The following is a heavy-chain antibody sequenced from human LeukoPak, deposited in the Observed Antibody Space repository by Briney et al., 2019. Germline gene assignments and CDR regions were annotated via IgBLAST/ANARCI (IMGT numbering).Heavy chain of an antibody. V-gene: IGHV3-15*01. CDR3: TTGQGSYYNPTPDY. CDR1: GFTFSNAW. J-gene: IGHJ4*02. CDR2: FKSKTDGGTT. Sequence: GGSLRLSCAASGFTFSNAWMSWVRQAPGKGLEWVGRFKSKTDGGTTDYAAPVKGRFTISRDDSKNTLYLQMNSLKTEDTAVYYCTTGQGSYYNPTPDYWGQGTLVTVSS. D-gene: IGHD3-10*01.